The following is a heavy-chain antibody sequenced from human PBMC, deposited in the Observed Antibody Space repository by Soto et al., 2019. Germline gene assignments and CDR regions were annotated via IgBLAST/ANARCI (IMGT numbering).Heavy chain of an antibody. D-gene: IGHD2-21*02. V-gene: IGHV3-9*01. CDR3: TKDRRRNGDYGPHYFDY. CDR2: ISWTGGPL. CDR1: GFNFNDYG. Sequence: EVQLVESGGGLVQPGRSLRLSCAASGFNFNDYGMHWVRQVPGKGLEWVSGISWTGGPLGYSDSVKGRFTISRDNAKNSLYLQMNSLRAEDTALYYCTKDRRRNGDYGPHYFDYWGQGTLVTVSS. J-gene: IGHJ4*02.